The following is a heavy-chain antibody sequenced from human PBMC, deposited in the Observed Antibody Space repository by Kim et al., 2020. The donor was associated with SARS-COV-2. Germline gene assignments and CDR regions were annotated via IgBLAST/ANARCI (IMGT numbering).Heavy chain of an antibody. CDR1: GFTFRSYW. Sequence: GGSLRLSCAASGFTFRSYWMGWVRQAPGKGLEWVANIKQDGSEKSYVGSVKGRFSISRDNAKNSLYLQMNSLRADDTAVYYCARPGLWFGELGKYYYGMDVWGQGTTVTVSS. J-gene: IGHJ6*02. CDR3: ARPGLWFGELGKYYYGMDV. D-gene: IGHD3-10*01. V-gene: IGHV3-7*03. CDR2: IKQDGSEK.